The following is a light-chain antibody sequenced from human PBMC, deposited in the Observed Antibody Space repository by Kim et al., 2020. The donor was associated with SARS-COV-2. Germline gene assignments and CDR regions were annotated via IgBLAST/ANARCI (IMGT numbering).Light chain of an antibody. CDR1: TSNIDTNT. CDR3: AAWDDSPDAYVV. CDR2: TNN. Sequence: QRVSISCSGSTSNIDTNTVNWYQQLPGAAPKLLIHTNNQRPSGVPDRFSGSRFGTSASLTISGLQSEDEADYFCAAWDDSPDAYVVFGGGTQLTVL. J-gene: IGLJ2*01. V-gene: IGLV1-44*01.